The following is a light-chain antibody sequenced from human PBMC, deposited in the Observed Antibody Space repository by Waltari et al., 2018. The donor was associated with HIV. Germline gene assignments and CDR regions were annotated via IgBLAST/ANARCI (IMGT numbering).Light chain of an antibody. CDR2: DAS. CDR3: QQRSNGPLT. V-gene: IGKV3-11*01. CDR1: QSISTY. J-gene: IGKJ4*01. Sequence: EIVLTQSPPTLSLSPGERATLSSRASQSISTYLTWYHLKSGQAPRLLIYDASKRAPGVPIRFSGSGSGTEFTLIISSLEPEDFAVYFCQQRSNGPLTFGGGTKVDI.